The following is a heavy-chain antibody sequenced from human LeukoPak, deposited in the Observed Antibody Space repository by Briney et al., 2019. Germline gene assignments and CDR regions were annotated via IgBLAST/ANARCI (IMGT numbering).Heavy chain of an antibody. V-gene: IGHV3-30*02. CDR2: IRYDGSNK. CDR3: ANGGRRNYDILTGLYYFDY. J-gene: IGHJ4*02. D-gene: IGHD3-9*01. CDR1: GFTFSSYG. Sequence: GGSLRLSCAASGFTFSSYGMHWVRQAPGKGLEWVAFIRYDGSNKYYADSVKSRFTISRDNSKNALYLQMTSLRAEDTAVYYCANGGRRNYDILTGLYYFDYWGQGTLVTVSS.